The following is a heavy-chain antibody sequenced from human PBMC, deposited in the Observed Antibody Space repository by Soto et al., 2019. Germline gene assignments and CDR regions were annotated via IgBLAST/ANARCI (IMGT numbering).Heavy chain of an antibody. V-gene: IGHV1-8*01. D-gene: IGHD3-3*01. CDR1: GYTFTSYD. J-gene: IGHJ4*02. CDR2: MNPNSGNT. Sequence: ASVKVSCKASGYTFTSYDINCVRQATGQGLEWMGWMNPNSGNTGYAQKFQGRVTMTRNTSISTAHMELSSLRSEDTAVYYCARRGGDDFCSGYWFDYWGQGTLVTVSS. CDR3: ARRGGDDFCSGYWFDY.